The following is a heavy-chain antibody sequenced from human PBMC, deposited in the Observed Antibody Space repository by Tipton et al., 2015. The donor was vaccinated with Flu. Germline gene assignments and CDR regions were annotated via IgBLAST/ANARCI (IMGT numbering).Heavy chain of an antibody. J-gene: IGHJ4*02. CDR2: ISGSGGST. CDR1: GFTFSTYA. CDR3: AKGPSAWDF. Sequence: SLRLSCVASGFTFSTYAMSWVRQAPGKGLEWVSAISGSGGSTYYADSVKGRFTISRDNPKNTLYLQMNSLRAEDTAVYYCAKGPSAWDFWGQGALVTVSS. V-gene: IGHV3-23*01.